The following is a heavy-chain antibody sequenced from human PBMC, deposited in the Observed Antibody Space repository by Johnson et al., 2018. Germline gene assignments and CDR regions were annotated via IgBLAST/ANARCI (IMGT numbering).Heavy chain of an antibody. V-gene: IGHV3-30-3*01. J-gene: IGHJ6*03. CDR1: GFTFSNYA. D-gene: IGHD3-10*02. CDR2: ISYDGSNK. Sequence: VQLVETGGGVVQPGRSLRLSCAASGFTFSNYAMHWVRQAPGQGLEWVAVISYDGSNKYYADSVKGRFTISRDNSKNTLYLQMNSLRAEDTAVYYCARDVTRFGDWYYYMDVWVKGTTVTVSS. CDR3: ARDVTRFGDWYYYMDV.